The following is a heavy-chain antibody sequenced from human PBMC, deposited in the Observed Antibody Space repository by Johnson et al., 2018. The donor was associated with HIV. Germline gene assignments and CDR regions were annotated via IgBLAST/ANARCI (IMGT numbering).Heavy chain of an antibody. CDR1: GFTFSDHW. Sequence: VQLVESGGGLVQPGRSLRLSCTTSGFTFSDHWMQWVRQAPGKGLVWVSVIYSGDTTYYADSVKGRFTISRDTSKNTLYLQMNSLRPEDTAVDYCARGSPNSPFDVFDIWGQGTMVTVSS. D-gene: IGHD2/OR15-2a*01. J-gene: IGHJ3*02. V-gene: IGHV3-66*02. CDR2: IYSGDTT. CDR3: ARGSPNSPFDVFDI.